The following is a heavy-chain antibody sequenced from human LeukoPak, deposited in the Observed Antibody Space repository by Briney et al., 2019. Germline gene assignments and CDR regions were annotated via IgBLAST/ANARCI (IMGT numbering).Heavy chain of an antibody. CDR2: INHRGRT. CDR1: GGSFSGYY. CDR3: ASPLGYCSDSRCPQSWFDP. J-gene: IGHJ5*02. V-gene: IGHV4-34*01. D-gene: IGHD2-15*01. Sequence: PAETLSLTCAVSGGSFSGYYWPWIRPPPGKGREGIGDINHRGRTNYNPPLQSQVIMSVATSKTEFSLKMSSGTAADPAVYYCASPLGYCSDSRCPQSWFDPWAQGTLVPVSS.